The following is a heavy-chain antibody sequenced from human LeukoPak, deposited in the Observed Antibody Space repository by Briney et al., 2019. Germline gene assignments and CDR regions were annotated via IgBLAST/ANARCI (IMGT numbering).Heavy chain of an antibody. Sequence: PGGSLRLSCAASGFTFRSYALTWVRQPPGRGLEWVSGISGSGSSTYYPDSVKGRFTISRDNSKNMLFLQMNSLRADDTAVYYCARASLIDYDFRSGPADYFDFWGQGTLVTVSS. CDR2: ISGSGSST. V-gene: IGHV3-23*01. CDR1: GFTFRSYA. CDR3: ARASLIDYDFRSGPADYFDF. D-gene: IGHD3-3*01. J-gene: IGHJ4*02.